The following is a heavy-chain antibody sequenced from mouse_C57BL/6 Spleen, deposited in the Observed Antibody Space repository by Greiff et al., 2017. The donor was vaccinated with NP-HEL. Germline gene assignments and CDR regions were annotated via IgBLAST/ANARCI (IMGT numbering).Heavy chain of an antibody. J-gene: IGHJ2*01. Sequence: VQLQQPGAELVKPGASVKLSCKASGYTFTSYWMPWVKQRPGQGLEWIGEIDPSDSYTNYNQKFKGKATLTVDTSSSTAYMQLSSLTSEDSAVYYCAREVTTVVATDYWGQGTTLTVSS. CDR3: AREVTTVVATDY. CDR1: GYTFTSYW. V-gene: IGHV1-50*01. D-gene: IGHD1-1*01. CDR2: IDPSDSYT.